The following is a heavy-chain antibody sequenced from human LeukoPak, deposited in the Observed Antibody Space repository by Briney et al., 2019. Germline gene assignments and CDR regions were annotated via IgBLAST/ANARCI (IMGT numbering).Heavy chain of an antibody. CDR2: ISGSTSTI. Sequence: GGSLRLSCEASGFTFTYYNMNWVRQAPGKGLEWVSYISGSTSTIYYADSVKGRFTISRDNAKNSLYLQMNSLRADDTAVYFCARSTVTASYYYMDVWGRGTTVTVSS. J-gene: IGHJ6*03. CDR1: GFTFTYYN. CDR3: ARSTVTASYYYMDV. V-gene: IGHV3-48*01. D-gene: IGHD4-11*01.